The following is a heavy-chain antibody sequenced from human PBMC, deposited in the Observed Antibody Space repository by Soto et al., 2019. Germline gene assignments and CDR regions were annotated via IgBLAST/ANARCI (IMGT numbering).Heavy chain of an antibody. Sequence: PGGFLRLSSAASGFTFSSYAMSWVRQAPGKGLEWVSAISGSGGSTYYADSVKGRFTISRDNSKNTLYLQMNSLRAEDTAVYYCAKPPYCSGGSCYMSTAPNWFDPWGQGTLVTVSS. V-gene: IGHV3-23*01. J-gene: IGHJ5*02. CDR2: ISGSGGST. CDR1: GFTFSSYA. D-gene: IGHD2-15*01. CDR3: AKPPYCSGGSCYMSTAPNWFDP.